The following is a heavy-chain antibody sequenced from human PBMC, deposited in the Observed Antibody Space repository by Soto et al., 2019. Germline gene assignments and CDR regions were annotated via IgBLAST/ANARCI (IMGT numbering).Heavy chain of an antibody. Sequence: GGSLRLSCAASGFTFSSYAMSWVRQAPGKGLEWVSAISGSGGSTYYADSVKGRFTNSRDNSKNTLYLQMNSLRAEGTAVYYCAKDRAVAVIFSAFDIWGQGTMGTV. CDR3: AKDRAVAVIFSAFDI. CDR2: ISGSGGST. D-gene: IGHD2-15*01. J-gene: IGHJ3*02. CDR1: GFTFSSYA. V-gene: IGHV3-23*01.